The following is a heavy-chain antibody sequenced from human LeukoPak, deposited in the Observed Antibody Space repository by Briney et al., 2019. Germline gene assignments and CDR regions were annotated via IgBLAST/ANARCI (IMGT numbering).Heavy chain of an antibody. CDR3: ATSVVVIVDAFDI. Sequence: ASVKVSCKVSGYTLSELSMYWVRQAPGKGLWWMGGFDPEDGETIYAQKFQGRVTMTEDTSTDTAYMELSSLRSEDTAVYYCATSVVVIVDAFDIWGQGTMVTVSS. V-gene: IGHV1-24*01. D-gene: IGHD3-22*01. CDR1: GYTLSELS. CDR2: FDPEDGET. J-gene: IGHJ3*02.